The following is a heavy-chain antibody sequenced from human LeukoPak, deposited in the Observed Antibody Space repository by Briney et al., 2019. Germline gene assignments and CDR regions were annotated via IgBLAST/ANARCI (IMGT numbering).Heavy chain of an antibody. CDR3: ARSSMAVAGTLDY. J-gene: IGHJ4*02. CDR1: GFTISSNY. CDR2: IYSGGIT. V-gene: IGHV3-66*01. D-gene: IGHD6-19*01. Sequence: SGGSLRLSCAASGFTISSNYMSWVRQTPGKGLEWVSVIYSGGITYYADSVKGRFTVSRDNSKNTVYLEMNSLRAEDTAVYYCARSSMAVAGTLDYWGQGTLVTVSS.